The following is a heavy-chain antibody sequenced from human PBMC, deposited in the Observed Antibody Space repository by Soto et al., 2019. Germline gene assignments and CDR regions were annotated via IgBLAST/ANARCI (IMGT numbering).Heavy chain of an antibody. D-gene: IGHD3-16*02. CDR3: ARGSTIMSGGVVVPWFHY. CDR1: GFTFSSYA. CDR2: ITGGGRDT. J-gene: IGHJ4*02. Sequence: PGGSLRLSCAVSGFTFSSYATSWVRQAPGRGLEWVSAITGGGRDTYYADSVKGRFTISKDNSKNTLYLELNSLRADDTAVYFCARGSTIMSGGVVVPWFHYWGQGTLLAVSS. V-gene: IGHV3-23*01.